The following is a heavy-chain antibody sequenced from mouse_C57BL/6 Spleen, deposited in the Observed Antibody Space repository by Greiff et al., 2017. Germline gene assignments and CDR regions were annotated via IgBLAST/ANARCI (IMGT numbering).Heavy chain of an antibody. J-gene: IGHJ4*01. V-gene: IGHV1-26*01. CDR1: GYTFTDYY. CDR2: INPNNGGT. D-gene: IGHD1-1*02. CDR3: ASGIYGDAMDY. Sequence: EVQLQQSGPELVKPGASVKISCKASGYTFTDYYMNWVKQSHGKSLEWIGDINPNNGGTSYNQKFKGKATLTVDKSSSTAYMELRSLTSEDSAVYYCASGIYGDAMDYWGQGTSVTVSS.